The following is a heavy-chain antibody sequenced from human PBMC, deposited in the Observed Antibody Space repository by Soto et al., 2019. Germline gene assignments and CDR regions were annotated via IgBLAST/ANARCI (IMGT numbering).Heavy chain of an antibody. J-gene: IGHJ4*02. Sequence: PGGSLRLSCAASGFTFSVRGMIWVRQAPGKGLEWLSYISPVSTSKYYADSAKGRFSISRDNARASLYLQMNSLRDDDTAVYYCATVDGPTVATMFFDYWGQGILVTVSS. D-gene: IGHD5-12*01. CDR2: ISPVSTSK. CDR1: GFTFSVRG. CDR3: ATVDGPTVATMFFDY. V-gene: IGHV3-48*02.